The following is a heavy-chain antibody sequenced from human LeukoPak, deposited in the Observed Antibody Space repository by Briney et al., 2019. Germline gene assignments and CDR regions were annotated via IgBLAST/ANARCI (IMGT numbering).Heavy chain of an antibody. J-gene: IGHJ4*02. CDR3: ARGIVGATTGD. CDR2: INPNSGGT. Sequence: AASVKVPCKASGYTFTGFYMHWVRQAPGQGLEWMGWINPNSGGTNYAQKFQGRVTMTRDTSISTAYMELSRLRSDDTAVYYCARGIVGATTGDWGQGTLVTVSS. V-gene: IGHV1-2*02. CDR1: GYTFTGFY. D-gene: IGHD1-26*01.